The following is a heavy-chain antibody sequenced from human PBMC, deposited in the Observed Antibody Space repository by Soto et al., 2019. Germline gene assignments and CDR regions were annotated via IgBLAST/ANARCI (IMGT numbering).Heavy chain of an antibody. J-gene: IGHJ4*02. Sequence: PSETLSLTCTVSGGSISSYYWSWIRQPPGKGLEWIGYIYYSGSTNYNPSLKSRVTISVDTSKNQFSLKLSSVTAADTAVYYCASRDFGDYDYSGQRTLVTVSS. CDR3: ASRDFGDYDY. CDR1: GGSISSYY. D-gene: IGHD4-17*01. CDR2: IYYSGST. V-gene: IGHV4-59*08.